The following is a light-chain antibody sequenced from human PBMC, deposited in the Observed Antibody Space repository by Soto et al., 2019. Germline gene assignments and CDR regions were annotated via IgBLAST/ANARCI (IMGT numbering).Light chain of an antibody. CDR2: DAS. CDR1: QSVSSY. V-gene: IGKV3-11*01. J-gene: IGKJ3*01. Sequence: EIVLTQSPATLSLSPGERATLSCRASQSVSSYLGWYQQKPGQAPRLLIFDASNRAAGIPARFSGSGSGTDFTLTISSLETEDFEVYYCQQRSNWPFTFGPGTTVDIK. CDR3: QQRSNWPFT.